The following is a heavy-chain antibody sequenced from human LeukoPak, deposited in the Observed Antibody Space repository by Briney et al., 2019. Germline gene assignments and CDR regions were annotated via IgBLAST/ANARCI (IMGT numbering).Heavy chain of an antibody. V-gene: IGHV1-69*13. CDR1: GGTFSSYA. D-gene: IGHD5-18*01. J-gene: IGHJ6*03. CDR3: ATQDTAMDMDV. Sequence: ASVTVSCKASGGTFSSYAISWVRQAPGQGLEWMGGIIPIFGTANYAQKFQGRVTITADESTSTAYMELSSLRSEDTAVYYSATQDTAMDMDVWGKGTTVTVSS. CDR2: IIPIFGTA.